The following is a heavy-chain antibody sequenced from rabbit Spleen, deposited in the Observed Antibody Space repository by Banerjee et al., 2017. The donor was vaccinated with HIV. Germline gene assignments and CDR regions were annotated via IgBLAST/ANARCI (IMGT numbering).Heavy chain of an antibody. CDR3: ARFNGDISGYDV. CDR2: IYFIGTGST. CDR1: GFSFSSNA. J-gene: IGHJ4*01. Sequence: QSLEESGGDLVKPGASLTLTCTASGFSFSSNALYWVRRAPGKGLEWIASIYFIGTGSTYYASWAKGRFTISKTSSTTVTLQMTSLTDADTATYFCARFNGDISGYDVWGPGTLVTVS. V-gene: IGHV1S40*01. D-gene: IGHD4-1*01.